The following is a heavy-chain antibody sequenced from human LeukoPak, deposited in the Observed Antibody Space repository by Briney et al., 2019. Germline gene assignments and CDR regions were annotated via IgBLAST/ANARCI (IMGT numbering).Heavy chain of an antibody. V-gene: IGHV4-39*01. D-gene: IGHD6-19*01. CDR1: GGSISSSSYY. CDR2: IYYSGST. Sequence: PSETLSLTCTVSGGSISSSSYYWGWIRQPPGKGLEWIGSIYYSGSTYYNPSLKSRVTISVDTSKNQFSLKLSSVTAADTAVYYCARGTPWYSSGWYWFDPWGQGTLVTVSS. CDR3: ARGTPWYSSGWYWFDP. J-gene: IGHJ5*02.